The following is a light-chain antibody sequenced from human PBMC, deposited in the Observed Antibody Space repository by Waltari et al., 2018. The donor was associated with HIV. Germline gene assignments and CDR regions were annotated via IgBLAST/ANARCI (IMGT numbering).Light chain of an antibody. CDR3: AAWDVSLSGWV. CDR2: RNN. CDR1: TSNIGSKF. Sequence: SVLTQPPSTSGTPGQKVTISCSGSTSNIGSKFVYWYQQFPGTAPKLLIYRNNERPSGVPDRFSGSKSGISASLAITGLRSEDEADYYCAAWDVSLSGWVFGGGTKLTVL. J-gene: IGLJ3*02. V-gene: IGLV1-47*01.